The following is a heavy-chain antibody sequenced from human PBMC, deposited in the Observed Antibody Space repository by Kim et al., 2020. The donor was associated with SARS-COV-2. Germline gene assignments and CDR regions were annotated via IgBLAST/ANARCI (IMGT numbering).Heavy chain of an antibody. CDR2: IIPILGIA. D-gene: IGHD3-9*01. J-gene: IGHJ5*02. CDR3: AGGAGMDDILFDP. Sequence: SVKVSCKASGGTFSSYAISWVRQAPGQGLEWMGRIIPILGIANYAQKFQGRVTITADKSTSTAYMELSSLRSEDTAVYYCAGGAGMDDILFDPWGQGTLVTVSS. V-gene: IGHV1-69*04. CDR1: GGTFSSYA.